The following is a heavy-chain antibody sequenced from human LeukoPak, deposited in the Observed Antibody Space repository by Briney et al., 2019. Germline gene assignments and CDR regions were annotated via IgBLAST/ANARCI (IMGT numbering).Heavy chain of an antibody. Sequence: GGSLRLSCAASGFTFSSYAMHWVRQAPGKGLEWVAVISYDGSNKYYADSVKGRFTISRDNSKNTLYLQMNSLRAEDTAVYYCARAIVRGGLDYWGQGTLVTVSS. D-gene: IGHD3-16*01. J-gene: IGHJ4*02. CDR3: ARAIVRGGLDY. CDR2: ISYDGSNK. CDR1: GFTFSSYA. V-gene: IGHV3-30-3*01.